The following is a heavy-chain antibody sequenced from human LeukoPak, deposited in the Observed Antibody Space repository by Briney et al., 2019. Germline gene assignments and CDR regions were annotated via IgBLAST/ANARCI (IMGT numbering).Heavy chain of an antibody. D-gene: IGHD1-26*01. CDR2: INPNSGGT. V-gene: IGHV1-2*02. J-gene: IGHJ4*02. Sequence: GASVTVSCKASGYTFTGYYMHWVRQAPGQGIEWMGWINPNSGGTNYAQKFQGRVTMTRDTSISTAYMELSRLRSDDTAVYYCARGESGSYLYDYWGQGTLVTVSS. CDR1: GYTFTGYY. CDR3: ARGESGSYLYDY.